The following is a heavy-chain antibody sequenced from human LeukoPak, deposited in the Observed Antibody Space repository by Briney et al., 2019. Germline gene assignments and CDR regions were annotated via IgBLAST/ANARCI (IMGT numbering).Heavy chain of an antibody. Sequence: PGGSLRLSCAASGFTVSSNYMSWVRQAPGKGLEWVSVIYSGGSTYYADSVKGRFTISRDNSKNTLYLQMNSLRAEDTAVYYCARARRDSLYSSGCYFDYWGQGTLVTVSS. CDR1: GFTVSSNY. V-gene: IGHV3-53*01. CDR2: IYSGGST. CDR3: ARARRDSLYSSGCYFDY. J-gene: IGHJ4*02. D-gene: IGHD6-19*01.